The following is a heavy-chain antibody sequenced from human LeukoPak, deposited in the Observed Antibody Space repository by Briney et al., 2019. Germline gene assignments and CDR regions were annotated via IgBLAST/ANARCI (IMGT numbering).Heavy chain of an antibody. J-gene: IGHJ4*02. V-gene: IGHV5-51*01. Sequence: GEPLKISCKGSGYSFTSYWIGWVRQMPGKGLDWMGIIYPGDSDTRYSPSFQGQVTISADKSISTAYPQWSSLKASDTAMYYCSASYGSGSYYIGLSYYWGQGTLVTVSS. CDR2: IYPGDSDT. CDR3: SASYGSGSYYIGLSYY. D-gene: IGHD3-10*01. CDR1: GYSFTSYW.